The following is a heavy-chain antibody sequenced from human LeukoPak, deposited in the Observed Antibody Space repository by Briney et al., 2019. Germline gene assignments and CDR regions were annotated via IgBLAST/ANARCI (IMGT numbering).Heavy chain of an antibody. Sequence: ASVKVSCKVSGYTLTELSMHWVRQAPGKGLEWMGGFDPEDGETTYAQKFQGRVTMTEDTSTDTAYMELSSLRSEDTAVYYCATGGSTPYSGSYYFDYWGQGTLVTVSS. D-gene: IGHD1-26*01. CDR1: GYTLTELS. V-gene: IGHV1-24*01. CDR2: FDPEDGET. J-gene: IGHJ4*02. CDR3: ATGGSTPYSGSYYFDY.